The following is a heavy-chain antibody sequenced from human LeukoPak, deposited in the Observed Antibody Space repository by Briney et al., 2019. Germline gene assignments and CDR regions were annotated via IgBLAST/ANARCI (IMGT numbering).Heavy chain of an antibody. J-gene: IGHJ4*02. V-gene: IGHV3-23*01. CDR1: GFTFRSYG. D-gene: IGHD1-1*01. Sequence: GGSLRLSCAAAGFTFRSYGMTWVRQAPGKGLEWVSSITGRGDSTYYADSVKGRFIISRDNSKNALYLQMNSLRAEDTAIYYCAKLENWGQGTLVTVSS. CDR3: AKLEN. CDR2: ITGRGDST.